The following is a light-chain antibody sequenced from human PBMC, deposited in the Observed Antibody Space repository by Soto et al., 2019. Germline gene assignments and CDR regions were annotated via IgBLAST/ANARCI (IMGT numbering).Light chain of an antibody. CDR1: QNIRRN. J-gene: IGKJ4*01. CDR2: SAS. Sequence: EIVMTQSPATLSVSPGERGTLSCRASQNIRRNLAWYQQKPGQAPRLLIYSASTRAPGIPARFTGGGSGTEFTLTISSLQSEDFALYYCQQYENWPPLTFGGGTKVDIK. V-gene: IGKV3-15*01. CDR3: QQYENWPPLT.